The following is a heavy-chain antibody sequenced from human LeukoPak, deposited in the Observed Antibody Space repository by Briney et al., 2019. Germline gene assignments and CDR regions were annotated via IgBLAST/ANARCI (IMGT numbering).Heavy chain of an antibody. CDR2: IIPIFGTA. CDR1: GGTFSSYA. Sequence: ASVKVSCKASGGTFSSYAISWVRQAPGQGLEWMGGIIPIFGTANYAQKFQGRVTITADKSTSTAYMELSSLRSEDTAVYYCAISNGSGSYSGTFDYWGQGTLVTVSS. J-gene: IGHJ4*02. D-gene: IGHD3-10*01. V-gene: IGHV1-69*06. CDR3: AISNGSGSYSGTFDY.